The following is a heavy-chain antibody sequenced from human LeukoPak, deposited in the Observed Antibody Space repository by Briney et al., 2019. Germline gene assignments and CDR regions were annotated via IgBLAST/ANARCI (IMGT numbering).Heavy chain of an antibody. J-gene: IGHJ4*02. V-gene: IGHV3-7*01. CDR3: TRDLEY. Sequence: GGSLRLFCAASGFTFSSYWMSWVRQAPGKGLEWVANIKQDGSEKYYVDSVKGRFTISRDNVENSLYLQMNSLRVEDTAVYYCTRDLEYWGQGVLVTVSS. CDR1: GFTFSSYW. CDR2: IKQDGSEK.